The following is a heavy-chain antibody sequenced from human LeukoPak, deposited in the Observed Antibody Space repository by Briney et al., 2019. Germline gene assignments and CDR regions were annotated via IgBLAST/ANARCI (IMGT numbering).Heavy chain of an antibody. CDR3: VREYCSGGSCSGLNWFDP. Sequence: PSETLSLTCSVSGGSISSGSYYWSWIRQHPGEGLEWIGYIYYTGSTNYNPSLKSRVTISLDTSKSQFSLKLSSVTAADTAVYYCVREYCSGGSCSGLNWFDPWGQGTLVTVSS. J-gene: IGHJ5*02. CDR2: IYYTGST. CDR1: GGSISSGSYY. V-gene: IGHV4-61*01. D-gene: IGHD2-15*01.